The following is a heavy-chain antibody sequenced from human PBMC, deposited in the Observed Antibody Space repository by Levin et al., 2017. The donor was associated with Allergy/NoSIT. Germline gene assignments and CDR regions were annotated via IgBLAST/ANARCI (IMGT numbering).Heavy chain of an antibody. J-gene: IGHJ6*02. V-gene: IGHV3-7*01. CDR3: AREEGWGYHVGMAV. CDR2: IKQDGSET. Sequence: GESLKISCAVSGFTFTTYWMTWVRQAPGKGLEWVANIKQDGSETYYVDSVKGRFTISRDNAKNSVYLQMNSLRVDDTAVYYCAREEGWGYHVGMAVWGQGTTVTVSS. D-gene: IGHD3-16*02. CDR1: GFTFTTYW.